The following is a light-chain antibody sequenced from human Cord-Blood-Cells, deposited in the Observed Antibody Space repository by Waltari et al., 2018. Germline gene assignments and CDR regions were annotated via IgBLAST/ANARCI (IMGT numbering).Light chain of an antibody. CDR2: AAS. Sequence: DIQLTQSPSFLSASVGDRVTITCRASQGISSYLACYQQKPGKAPKLLIYAASTLQSGVPSRFSGSGAGTEFTLTISSLQPEDFATYYCQQLNSDPLTFGGGTKVEIK. J-gene: IGKJ4*01. CDR3: QQLNSDPLT. CDR1: QGISSY. V-gene: IGKV1-9*01.